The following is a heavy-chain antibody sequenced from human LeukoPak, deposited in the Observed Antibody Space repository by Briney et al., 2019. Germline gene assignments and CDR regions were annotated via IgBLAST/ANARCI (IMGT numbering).Heavy chain of an antibody. CDR1: GGSISSYY. CDR2: IYTSGST. Sequence: SETLSLTCTVSGGSISSYYWSWIRQPAGKGLEWIGRIYTSGSTNYNPSLKSRVTMSVDTSKNQFSLKLSSVTAADTAVYYCARGRRIQLWSRHYDAFDIWGQGTMVTVSS. CDR3: ARGRRIQLWSRHYDAFDI. V-gene: IGHV4-4*07. D-gene: IGHD5-18*01. J-gene: IGHJ3*02.